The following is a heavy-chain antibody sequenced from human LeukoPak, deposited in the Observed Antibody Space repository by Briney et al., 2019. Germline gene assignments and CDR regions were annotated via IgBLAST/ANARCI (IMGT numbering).Heavy chain of an antibody. J-gene: IGHJ2*01. CDR3: AKDRRSYWYFDL. CDR1: GFTFSSYA. D-gene: IGHD3-10*01. V-gene: IGHV3-30-3*01. CDR2: ISYDGSNK. Sequence: GGSLRLSCAASGFTFSSYAMHWVRQAPGKGLEWVAVISYDGSNKYYADSVKGRFTISRDNAKNSLYLQMNSLRAEDPALYYCAKDRRSYWYFDLWGRGTLVTVSS.